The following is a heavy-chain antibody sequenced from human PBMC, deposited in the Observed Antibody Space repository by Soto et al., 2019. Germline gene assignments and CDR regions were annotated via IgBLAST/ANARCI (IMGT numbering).Heavy chain of an antibody. CDR3: AKASGAGHCSGGTCYLGDSYYHGLDV. CDR2: IVGIGGTT. D-gene: IGHD2-15*01. V-gene: IGHV3-23*01. CDR1: GFTFSSYA. J-gene: IGHJ6*02. Sequence: EVQLLESGGGSVQPGGSLKLSCAASGFTFSSYAMTWVRQAPGKGLEWVSGIVGIGGTTDYADSVQGRSTISRDNSKNPLYLEMNRLREQDTGAYYCAKASGAGHCSGGTCYLGDSYYHGLDVWGHRTTVTVSS.